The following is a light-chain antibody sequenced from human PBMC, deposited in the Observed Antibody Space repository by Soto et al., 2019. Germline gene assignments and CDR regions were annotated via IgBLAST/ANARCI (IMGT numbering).Light chain of an antibody. CDR2: STS. CDR1: HSVGYT. CDR3: QQYNNWPT. J-gene: IGKJ1*01. V-gene: IGKV3D-15*01. Sequence: EIVLTQSPGTLSLSPGERATLSCRASHSVGYTYLAWYQQKPGQAPRLLMYSTSIRATGIPDRFSGSGSGTEFTLTISSLQSEDFAVYYCQQYNNWPTFGQGTKVDIK.